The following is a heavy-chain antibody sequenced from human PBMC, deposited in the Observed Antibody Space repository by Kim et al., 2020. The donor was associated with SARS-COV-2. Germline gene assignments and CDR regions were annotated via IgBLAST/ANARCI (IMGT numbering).Heavy chain of an antibody. J-gene: IGHJ6*02. CDR3: FIAARFYGMDV. CDR2: ISSSSSYI. V-gene: IGHV3-21*01. D-gene: IGHD6-6*01. CDR1: GFTFSSYS. Sequence: GGSLRLSCAASGFTFSSYSMNWVRQAPGKGLEWVSSISSSSSYIYYADSVKGRFTISRDNAKNSLYLQMNSLRAEDTAVYYCFIAARFYGMDVWGQGTTVTVSS.